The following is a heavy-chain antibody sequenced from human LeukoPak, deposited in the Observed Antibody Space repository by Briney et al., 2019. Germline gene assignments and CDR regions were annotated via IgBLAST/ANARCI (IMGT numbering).Heavy chain of an antibody. CDR3: ATGYNYYDSSGSFDY. J-gene: IGHJ4*02. Sequence: SETLSLTCTVSGGSISSYYWSWIRQPPGKGLEWIGFIYYSGSTNYNPSLKSRVTISVDTSKNQFSLKLSSVTAADTAVYYCATGYNYYDSSGSFDYWGQGTLVTVSS. CDR2: IYYSGST. V-gene: IGHV4-59*08. CDR1: GGSISSYY. D-gene: IGHD3-22*01.